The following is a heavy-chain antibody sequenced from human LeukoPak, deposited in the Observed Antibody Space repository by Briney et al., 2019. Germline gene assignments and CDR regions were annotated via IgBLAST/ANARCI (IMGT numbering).Heavy chain of an antibody. V-gene: IGHV4-59*01. CDR3: ARGVYGGNRLDY. CDR2: IYYSGST. CDR1: GGSISSYY. Sequence: SETLSLTCTVSGGSISSYYWSWIRQPPGKGLEWIGYIYYSGSTNYNPSLKSRVTISVDTSKNQFSLKLSSVTAADTAVYYCARGVYGGNRLDYWGQGTLVTVSS. J-gene: IGHJ4*02. D-gene: IGHD4-23*01.